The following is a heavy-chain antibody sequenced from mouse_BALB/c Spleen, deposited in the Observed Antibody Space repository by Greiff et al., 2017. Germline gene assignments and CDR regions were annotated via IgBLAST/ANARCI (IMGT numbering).Heavy chain of an antibody. V-gene: IGHV1-55*01. CDR2: IYPGSGST. J-gene: IGHJ3*01. CDR1: GYNFTSYW. D-gene: IGHD3-2*01. Sequence: QVQLQQPGAELVKPGTSVKLSCKASGYNFTSYWINWVKLRPGQGLEWIGDIYPGSGSTNYNEKFKSKATLTVDTSSSTAYMQLSSLASEDSALYYCARGGQLGLRPFAYWGQGTLVTVSA. CDR3: ARGGQLGLRPFAY.